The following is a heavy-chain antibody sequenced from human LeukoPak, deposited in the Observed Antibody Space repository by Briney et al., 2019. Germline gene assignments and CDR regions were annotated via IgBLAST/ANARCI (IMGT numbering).Heavy chain of an antibody. CDR2: INPSGGST. D-gene: IGHD1-26*01. Sequence: GASVKVSCKASGYTFTGYYMHWVRQAPGQGLEWMGIINPSGGSTSYAQKFQGRVTMTRDTSTSTVYMELSSLRSEDTAVYYCARISGSYYTLDYWGQGTLVTVSS. V-gene: IGHV1-46*01. J-gene: IGHJ4*02. CDR1: GYTFTGYY. CDR3: ARISGSYYTLDY.